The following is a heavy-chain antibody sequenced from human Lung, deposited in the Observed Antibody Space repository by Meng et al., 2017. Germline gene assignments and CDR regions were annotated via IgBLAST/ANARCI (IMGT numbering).Heavy chain of an antibody. Sequence: QGQVGESGARLWEPWGPLSLSCGVPGGTISSRDWWSWVRQPPGKGRVWIGEIYHSGSPNYNPSLKSRVTISVDKSKNQFSLKLSSVTAADTAVYYCARRGLWLDPQNFDYWGQGTLVTASS. CDR2: IYHSGSP. CDR1: GGTISSRDW. J-gene: IGHJ4*02. V-gene: IGHV4-4*02. D-gene: IGHD6-19*01. CDR3: ARRGLWLDPQNFDY.